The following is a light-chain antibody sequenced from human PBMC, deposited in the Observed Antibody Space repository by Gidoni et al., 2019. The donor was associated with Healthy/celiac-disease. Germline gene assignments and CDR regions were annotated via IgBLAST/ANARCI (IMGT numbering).Light chain of an antibody. CDR1: QSVLYSSNKKNY. CDR3: QQYYSTPQGT. V-gene: IGKV4-1*01. CDR2: WAS. J-gene: IGKJ1*01. Sequence: DIVMTQSPDSLAVSLGERATINCKSSQSVLYSSNKKNYLAWYQQKPGQPPKLLIYWASTRESGVPDRFSGSGSGTDFTLTISSLQAEDVAVYYCQQYYSTPQGTFGQXTKVEIK.